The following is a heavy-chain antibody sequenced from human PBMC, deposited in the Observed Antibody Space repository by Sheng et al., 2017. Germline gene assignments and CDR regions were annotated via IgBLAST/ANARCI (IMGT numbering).Heavy chain of an antibody. J-gene: IGHJ6*02. Sequence: EVQLVESGGGLVQPGGSLRLSCAASGFTFSSYWMSWVRQAPGKGLEWVANIKQDGSEKYYVDSVKGRFTISRDNAKNSLYLQMNSLRAEDTAVYYCASMYSSGWYPTDFLQYYYYGMDVWGQGTTV. CDR3: ASMYSSGWYPTDFLQYYYYGMDV. D-gene: IGHD6-19*01. V-gene: IGHV3-7*01. CDR1: GFTFSSYW. CDR2: IKQDGSEK.